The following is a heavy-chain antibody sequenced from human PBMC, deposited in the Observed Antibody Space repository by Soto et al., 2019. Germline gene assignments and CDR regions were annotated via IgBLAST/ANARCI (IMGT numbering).Heavy chain of an antibody. CDR2: INPNSGGT. CDR1: GYTFTGYY. CDR3: ARGAAVIAAAGIWFDP. D-gene: IGHD6-13*01. Sequence: ASVKVSCKASGYTFTGYYMHWLRQAPGQGLEWMGWINPNSGGTNYAQKFQGWVTMTRDTSISTAYMELSRLRSDDTAVYYCARGAAVIAAAGIWFDPWGQGTLVTVSS. J-gene: IGHJ5*02. V-gene: IGHV1-2*04.